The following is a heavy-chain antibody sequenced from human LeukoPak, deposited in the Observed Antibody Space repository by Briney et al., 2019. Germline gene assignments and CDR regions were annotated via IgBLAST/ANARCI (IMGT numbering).Heavy chain of an antibody. CDR1: GGSISSSSYY. V-gene: IGHV4-61*02. CDR2: IYTSGST. D-gene: IGHD3-16*01. CDR3: ARVGAGDAFDI. Sequence: SETLSLTCTVSGGSISSSSYYWSWIRQPAGKGLEWIGRIYTSGSTNYNPSLKSRVTISVDTSKNQFSLKLSSVTAADTAVYYCARVGAGDAFDIWGQGTMVTVSS. J-gene: IGHJ3*02.